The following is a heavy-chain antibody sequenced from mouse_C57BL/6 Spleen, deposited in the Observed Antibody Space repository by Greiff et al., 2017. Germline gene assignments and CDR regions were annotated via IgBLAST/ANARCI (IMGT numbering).Heavy chain of an antibody. CDR1: GYTFTEYT. J-gene: IGHJ2*01. CDR3: ARHEEGGYGNYPYFDY. D-gene: IGHD2-10*02. V-gene: IGHV1-62-2*01. Sequence: VKLQESGAELVKPGASVKLSCKASGYTFTEYTIHWVKQRSGQGLEWIGWFYPGSGSIKYNEKFKDKATLTADKSSSTVYMELSRLTSEDSAVYFCARHEEGGYGNYPYFDYWGQGTTLTVSS. CDR2: FYPGSGSI.